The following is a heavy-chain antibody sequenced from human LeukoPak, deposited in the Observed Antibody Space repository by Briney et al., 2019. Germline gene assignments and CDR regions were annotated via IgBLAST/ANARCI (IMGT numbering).Heavy chain of an antibody. J-gene: IGHJ4*02. CDR1: RFTFSSYS. D-gene: IGHD3-16*01. V-gene: IGHV3-21*01. Sequence: GASLRLSCAASRFTFSSYSMSWVRQAPGKGLEWVSSISSTSIYIYYADSVKGRFTISRDNAKNSLYLQMNSLRAEDTAVYYCARVGEVAATDYWGQGTLVTVSS. CDR2: ISSTSIYI. CDR3: ARVGEVAATDY.